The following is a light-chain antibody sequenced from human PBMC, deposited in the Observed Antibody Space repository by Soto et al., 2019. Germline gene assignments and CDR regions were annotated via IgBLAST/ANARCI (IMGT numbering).Light chain of an antibody. CDR2: KAS. CDR1: QTISSW. Sequence: DIQMTPSPSTPSGSLWSRGTLPFLASQTISSWLAWYQQKPGKAPKLLIYKASTLKSGVPSRFSGSGSGTEFILTISSLQPDDFATYYCQQYNSYSWTFGQGTKVDIK. V-gene: IGKV1-5*03. J-gene: IGKJ1*01. CDR3: QQYNSYSWT.